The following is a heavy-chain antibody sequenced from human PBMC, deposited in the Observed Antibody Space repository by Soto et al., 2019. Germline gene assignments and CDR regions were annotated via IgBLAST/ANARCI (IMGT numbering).Heavy chain of an antibody. CDR1: GGSISTYY. J-gene: IGHJ5*02. D-gene: IGHD1-26*01. CDR2: LYYNGSP. V-gene: IGHV4-59*01. Sequence: SETLSLTCTVSGGSISTYYWSWLRQPPGKGLEWIGYLYYNGSPKYNSSLESRVTISIDTSKNQFSLKLTSVTAADTAVYYCAGSRGATRWFDPWGQGTLVTVSS. CDR3: AGSRGATRWFDP.